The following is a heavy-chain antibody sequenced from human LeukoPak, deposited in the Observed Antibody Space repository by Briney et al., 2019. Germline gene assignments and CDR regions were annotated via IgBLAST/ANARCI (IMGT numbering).Heavy chain of an antibody. CDR1: GYTLTSYD. J-gene: IGHJ6*03. Sequence: ASVKVSCKASGYTLTSYDINWVRQATGQGLEWMGWMNPNSGNTGYAQKFQGRVTMTRNTSISTAHMELSSLRSEDTAVYYCATTLPADRDYYYYMDVWGKGTTVTASS. CDR2: MNPNSGNT. CDR3: ATTLPADRDYYYYMDV. V-gene: IGHV1-8*01. D-gene: IGHD2-2*01.